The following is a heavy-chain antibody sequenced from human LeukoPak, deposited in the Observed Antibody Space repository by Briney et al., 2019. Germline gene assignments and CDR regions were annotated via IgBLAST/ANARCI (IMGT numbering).Heavy chain of an antibody. CDR1: GFTFSSYA. CDR3: ARGFGGFDY. V-gene: IGHV3-30-3*01. CDR2: ISYDGSNK. Sequence: GGSLRLSCAASGFTFSSYAMHWVRQAPGKGLEWVAVISYDGSNKYYADSVKGRFTISRDNSKNTLYLQMNSLRAEDTAVYYCARGFGGFDYWGQGTLVTVSS. D-gene: IGHD3-16*01. J-gene: IGHJ4*02.